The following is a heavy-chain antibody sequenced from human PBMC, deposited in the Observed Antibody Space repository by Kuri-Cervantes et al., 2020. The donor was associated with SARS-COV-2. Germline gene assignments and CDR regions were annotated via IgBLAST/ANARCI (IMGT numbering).Heavy chain of an antibody. CDR2: VRGKANNYAT. J-gene: IGHJ4*02. CDR3: TRDDFWSDYFVY. CDR1: GFLFSASA. V-gene: IGHV3-73*01. D-gene: IGHD3-3*01. Sequence: GGSLRLSCEVSGFLFSASAIHWVRQASGKGLEWVGRVRGKANNYATAYAASVKGRFTISRDDSKSIAYLQMNSLKTEDTAVYYCTRDDFWSDYFVYWGQGTLVTVSS.